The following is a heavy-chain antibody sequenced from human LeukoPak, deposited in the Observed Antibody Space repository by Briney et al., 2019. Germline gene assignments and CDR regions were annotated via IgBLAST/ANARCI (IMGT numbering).Heavy chain of an antibody. Sequence: SETLSLTCTVSGGSISSYYWSWIRQPPGKGLEWIGYIYYSGSTNYNPSLKSRVTISVDTSENQFSLKLSSVTAADTAVYYCARSGDSDFWSGEYFDYWGQGTLVTVSS. CDR1: GGSISSYY. V-gene: IGHV4-59*08. J-gene: IGHJ4*02. CDR2: IYYSGST. D-gene: IGHD3-3*01. CDR3: ARSGDSDFWSGEYFDY.